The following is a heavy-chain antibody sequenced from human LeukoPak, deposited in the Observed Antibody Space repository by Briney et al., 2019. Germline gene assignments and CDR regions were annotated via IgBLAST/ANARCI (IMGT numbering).Heavy chain of an antibody. Sequence: GGSLRLSCAASGFTFSDYNINWVRQAPGKGLEWVSYIRSRSISGSSSTRYYAVSVRGRFTISRDDAKNSVDLQMDSLRAEDTAVYYCARGNNYDLLTGSYKNDAFDTWGQGTMVTVSS. V-gene: IGHV3-48*01. CDR1: GFTFSDYN. J-gene: IGHJ3*02. CDR2: ISGSSSTR. D-gene: IGHD3-9*01. CDR3: ARGNNYDLLTGSYKNDAFDT.